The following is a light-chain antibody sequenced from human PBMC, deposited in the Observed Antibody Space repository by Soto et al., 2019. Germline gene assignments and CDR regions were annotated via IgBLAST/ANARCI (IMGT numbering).Light chain of an antibody. Sequence: EIVLTQSPGTLSLSPGERATLSCRASQSVSSSYLAWYQQRPGQAPMLLIFGASYRATGIPDRFSGSGSRTDFTLAISRLEPEDFAVYYCQHYGSSPPEFTFGSGTKVDS. CDR1: QSVSSSY. J-gene: IGKJ3*01. CDR3: QHYGSSPPEFT. CDR2: GAS. V-gene: IGKV3-20*01.